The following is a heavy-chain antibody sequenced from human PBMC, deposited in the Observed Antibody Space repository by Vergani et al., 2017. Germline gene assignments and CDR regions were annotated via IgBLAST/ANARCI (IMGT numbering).Heavy chain of an antibody. CDR3: ARDSPARGLLRFLQGGDYYYYRDV. CDR1: GFTFSSYE. D-gene: IGHD3-3*01. Sequence: EVQLVESGGGLVQPGGSLRLSCAASGFTFSSYEMNWVRQAPGKGLEWVSYISSSGSTIYYADSVKGRFTISRDNAKNSLYLQMNSLRAEDTAVYYCARDSPARGLLRFLQGGDYYYYRDVWGKGP. CDR2: ISSSGSTI. V-gene: IGHV3-48*03. J-gene: IGHJ6*03.